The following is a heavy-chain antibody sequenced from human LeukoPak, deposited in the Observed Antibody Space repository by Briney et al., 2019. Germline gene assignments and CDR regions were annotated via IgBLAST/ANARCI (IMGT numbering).Heavy chain of an antibody. CDR1: RFTFSNYW. CDR2: ISGSGGST. V-gene: IGHV3-23*01. D-gene: IGHD3-9*01. J-gene: IGHJ6*03. Sequence: PGGSLRLSCADSRFTFSNYWMSWVRQAPGKGLEWVSAISGSGGSTYYADSVKGRFTISRDNSKNTLYLQMNSLRAEDTAVYYCAKCILTGYYKGYMDVWGKGTTVTISS. CDR3: AKCILTGYYKGYMDV.